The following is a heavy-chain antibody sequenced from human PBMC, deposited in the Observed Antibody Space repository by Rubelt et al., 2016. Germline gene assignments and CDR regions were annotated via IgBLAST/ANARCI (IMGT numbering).Heavy chain of an antibody. CDR3: AGALAGYASGRGWFDP. CDR1: GGSFSDYY. Sequence: QVQLQQWGAGLLKPSETLSLTCAVYGGSFSDYYWSWIRLPPGKGLEWIGYIYNSATTYYKPALKSRVTISADTSQNQFSLTLSSVAAADTAVYYCAGALAGYASGRGWFDPWGQGTLVTVSS. CDR2: IYNSATT. J-gene: IGHJ5*02. V-gene: IGHV4-34*01. D-gene: IGHD3-10*01.